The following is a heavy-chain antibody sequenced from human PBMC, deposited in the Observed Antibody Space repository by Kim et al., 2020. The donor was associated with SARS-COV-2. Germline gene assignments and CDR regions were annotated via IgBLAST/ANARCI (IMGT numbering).Heavy chain of an antibody. CDR2: ISSSSGTI. D-gene: IGHD1-1*01. Sequence: GGSLRLSCAVSGFTFSSYSMNWVRQAPGKGLEWVSYISSSSGTIYYADSVKGRFTISRDNAKNSLYLQMNSLRDEDTAVYYCTRVRNTAKLAFDCWGQGALVTVSS. CDR3: TRVRNTAKLAFDC. V-gene: IGHV3-48*02. CDR1: GFTFSSYS. J-gene: IGHJ4*02.